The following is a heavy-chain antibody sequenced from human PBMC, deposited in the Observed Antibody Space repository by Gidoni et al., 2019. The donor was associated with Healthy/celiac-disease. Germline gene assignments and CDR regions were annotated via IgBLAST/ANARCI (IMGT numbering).Heavy chain of an antibody. Sequence: EVQLVESGGGLVQPGGSLRLPCAASGFTFSSYEMNWVRQAPGKGLEWVSYISSSGSTIYYADSVKGRFTISRDNAKNSLYLQMNSLRAEDTAVYYCARWGGPYYYYYGMDVWGQGTTVTVSS. V-gene: IGHV3-48*03. CDR2: ISSSGSTI. J-gene: IGHJ6*02. CDR3: ARWGGPYYYYYGMDV. D-gene: IGHD1-26*01. CDR1: GFTFSSYE.